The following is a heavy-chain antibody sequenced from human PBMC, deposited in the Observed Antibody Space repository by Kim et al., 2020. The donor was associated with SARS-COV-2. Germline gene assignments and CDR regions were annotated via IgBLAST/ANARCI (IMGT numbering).Heavy chain of an antibody. V-gene: IGHV1-8*01. CDR3: ARNPPPDYDFWSGYYYYYYGMDV. Sequence: ASVKVSCKASGYTFTSYDINWVRQATGQGLEWMGWMIPNSGNTGYAQKFQGRVTMTRNTSISTAYMELSSLRSEDTAVYYCARNPPPDYDFWSGYYYYYYGMDVWGQGTTVTVSS. D-gene: IGHD3-3*01. CDR1: GYTFTSYD. J-gene: IGHJ6*02. CDR2: MIPNSGNT.